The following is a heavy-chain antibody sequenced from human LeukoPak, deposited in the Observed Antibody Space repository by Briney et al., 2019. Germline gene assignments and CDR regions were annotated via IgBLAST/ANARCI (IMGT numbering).Heavy chain of an antibody. V-gene: IGHV3-11*06. Sequence: GGSLRLSCAASGFTFSDFYMSWIRQAPGKGLEWLLDISSSNTDTNYADSVKGRFTISRDNAKNSLFLQLNSLRAEDTAVYYCARKTYYYDSGSYSKSYYFDYWGQGTLVTVSS. CDR2: ISSSNTDT. CDR1: GFTFSDFY. CDR3: ARKTYYYDSGSYSKSYYFDY. D-gene: IGHD3-10*01. J-gene: IGHJ4*02.